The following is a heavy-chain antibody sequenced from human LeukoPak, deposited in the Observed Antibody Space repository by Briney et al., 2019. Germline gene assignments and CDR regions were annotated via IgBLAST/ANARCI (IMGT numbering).Heavy chain of an antibody. Sequence: ASVKVSCKVSGYTLTELSMHWVRQAPGKGLEWMGGFDPEDGETIYAQKFQGRVTMTEDESTSTAYMELSSLRSEDTAVYYCARSRYYDFWSGYLGAPAAFDIWGQGTMVTVSS. V-gene: IGHV1-24*01. CDR2: FDPEDGET. CDR3: ARSRYYDFWSGYLGAPAAFDI. D-gene: IGHD3-3*01. J-gene: IGHJ3*02. CDR1: GYTLTELS.